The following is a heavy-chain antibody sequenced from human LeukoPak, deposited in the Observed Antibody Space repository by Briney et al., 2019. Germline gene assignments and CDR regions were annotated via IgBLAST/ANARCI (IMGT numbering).Heavy chain of an antibody. J-gene: IGHJ4*02. Sequence: SETLSLTCAVYGGSFSGYYWSWIRQPPGKGLEWIGEINHSGSTNYNPSLKSRVTISVDTSKSQFSLKLSSVTAADTAVYYCASLSEGFFDYWGQGTLVTVSS. D-gene: IGHD5/OR15-5a*01. CDR3: ASLSEGFFDY. CDR1: GGSFSGYY. V-gene: IGHV4-34*01. CDR2: INHSGST.